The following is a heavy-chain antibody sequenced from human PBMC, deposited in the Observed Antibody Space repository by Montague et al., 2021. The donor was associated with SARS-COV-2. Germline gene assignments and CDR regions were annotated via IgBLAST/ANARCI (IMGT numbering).Heavy chain of an antibody. CDR2: INHSGNT. D-gene: IGHD2-2*01. CDR3: AGTLPYQLLHTRAHPLDP. CDR1: GGSFTCYC. J-gene: IGHJ5*02. V-gene: IGHV4-34*01. Sequence: SETLSLTCGVHGGSFTCYCWTWIRQPPGKTLEWIGDINHSGNTNXNPSLKSRLTMAVDTSKNQFPLNLGSVTAADTAVYYCAGTLPYQLLHTRAHPLDPWGQGTLVSVSS.